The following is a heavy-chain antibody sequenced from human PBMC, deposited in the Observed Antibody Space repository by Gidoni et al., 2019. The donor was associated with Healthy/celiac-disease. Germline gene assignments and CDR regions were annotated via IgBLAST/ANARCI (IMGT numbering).Heavy chain of an antibody. V-gene: IGHV3-48*03. J-gene: IGHJ4*02. CDR1: GFTCSSYE. CDR3: ARYPYYYDSSGYTGYFDY. CDR2: ISSSGSTI. Sequence: EVQLVESGGGLVQPGGSLRLSCAASGFTCSSYEMNWVRQAPGKGLEWVSYISSSGSTIYYADSVKGRFTISRDNAKHSLYLQMNSLRAEDTAVYYCARYPYYYDSSGYTGYFDYWGQGTLVTVSS. D-gene: IGHD3-22*01.